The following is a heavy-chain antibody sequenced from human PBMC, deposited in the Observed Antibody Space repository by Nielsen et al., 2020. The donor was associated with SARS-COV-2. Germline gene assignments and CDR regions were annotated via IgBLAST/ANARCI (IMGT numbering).Heavy chain of an antibody. V-gene: IGHV3-13*04. CDR2: IGTAGDT. Sequence: GESLKISCAASGFTFSSYDMHWVRQATGKGLEWVSAIGTAGDTYYPGSVKGRFTISRENAKNSLYLQMNSLRAEDTAVYYCARDVSGWGWFDPWGQGTLVTVSS. D-gene: IGHD6-19*01. CDR3: ARDVSGWGWFDP. CDR1: GFTFSSYD. J-gene: IGHJ5*02.